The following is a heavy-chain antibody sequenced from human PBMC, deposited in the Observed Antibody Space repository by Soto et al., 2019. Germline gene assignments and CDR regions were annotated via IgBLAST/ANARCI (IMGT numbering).Heavy chain of an antibody. CDR3: ATSYGSGYRAFDY. CDR1: GDTFAFYS. Sequence: QVQLGQSGAEVKRPGSSVKVSCKASGDTFAFYSINWVRQAPGLGLEWMGRINPILSMSNYAQRFQGSVTMTADKSTSTAYMVLNSLRPEDTAMYYCATSYGSGYRAFDYWGQGALVTVSS. D-gene: IGHD3-10*01. CDR2: INPILSMS. V-gene: IGHV1-69*02. J-gene: IGHJ4*02.